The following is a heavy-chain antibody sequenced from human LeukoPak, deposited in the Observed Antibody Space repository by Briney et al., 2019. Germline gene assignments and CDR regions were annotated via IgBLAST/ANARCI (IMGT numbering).Heavy chain of an antibody. V-gene: IGHV3-74*01. CDR1: GFTFSSYW. D-gene: IGHD6-19*01. CDR2: VNSDGSST. J-gene: IGHJ4*02. CDR3: ARGSTQYSSGWYGLDY. Sequence: PGGSLRLSCAASGFTFSSYWMHWVRQAPGKGLVWVPRVNSDGSSTTYADSVKGRFTISRDNAKNTLYLQMNSLRAEDTAAYYCARGSTQYSSGWYGLDYWGQGTLVTVSS.